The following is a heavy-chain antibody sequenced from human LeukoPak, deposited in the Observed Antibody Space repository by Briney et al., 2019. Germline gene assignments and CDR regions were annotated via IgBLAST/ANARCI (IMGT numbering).Heavy chain of an antibody. J-gene: IGHJ4*02. CDR1: GFTFSGSA. V-gene: IGHV3-73*01. CDR3: TRGEQQLIGGFDY. CDR2: IRSKANSYAT. D-gene: IGHD6-13*01. Sequence: GGSLRLSCAASGFTFSGSAMHWFRQASGKGLEWVGRIRSKANSYATAYAASVKGRFTISRDDSKNTAYLQMNSLKTEDTAVYYCTRGEQQLIGGFDYWGQGTLVTVSS.